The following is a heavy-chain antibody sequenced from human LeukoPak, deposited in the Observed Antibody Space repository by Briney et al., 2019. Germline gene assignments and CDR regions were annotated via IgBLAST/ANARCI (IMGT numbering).Heavy chain of an antibody. CDR2: IYYSGGT. J-gene: IGHJ3*02. CDR1: GGSISSCY. CDR3: ARTQYQLPFDAFDI. V-gene: IGHV4-59*01. D-gene: IGHD2-2*01. Sequence: SETLSLTCTVSGGSISSCYWSWIRQPPGKGLEWIGYIYYSGGTNYNPSLKSRVTISVDTSKNQFSLKLSSVTAADTAVYYCARTQYQLPFDAFDIWGQGTMVTVSS.